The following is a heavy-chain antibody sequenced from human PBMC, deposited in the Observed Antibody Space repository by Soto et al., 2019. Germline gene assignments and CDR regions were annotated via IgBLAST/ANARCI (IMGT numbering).Heavy chain of an antibody. CDR2: IYWDDDK. D-gene: IGHD3-16*01. J-gene: IGHJ4*02. CDR3: ARALGSWGSYYFDH. CDR1: GFSLDTWGVG. V-gene: IGHV2-5*02. Sequence: QITLKESGPTLERPTQTLTLTCTVSGFSLDTWGVGVGWIRQSPGKAPEWLALIYWDDDKRYSPSLKKRLTITKDTSKNQVVLTVTNMDPVDTVTYYCARALGSWGSYYFDHWGQGTLVTVSS.